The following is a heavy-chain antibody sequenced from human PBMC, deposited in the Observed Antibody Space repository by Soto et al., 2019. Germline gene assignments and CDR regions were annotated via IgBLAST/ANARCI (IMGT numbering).Heavy chain of an antibody. V-gene: IGHV1-69*13. Sequence: ASVKVSCKASGVTFSSYAISWVRQAPGQGLEWMGGIIPIFGTANYARKFQGRVTITADESTSTAYMELSSLRSEDTAVYYCASLCSGGSCYFNYFDYWGQGTLVTVSS. CDR3: ASLCSGGSCYFNYFDY. J-gene: IGHJ4*02. CDR1: GVTFSSYA. CDR2: IIPIFGTA. D-gene: IGHD2-15*01.